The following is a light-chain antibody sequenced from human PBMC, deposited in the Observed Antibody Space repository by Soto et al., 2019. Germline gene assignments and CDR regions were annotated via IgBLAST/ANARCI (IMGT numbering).Light chain of an antibody. J-gene: IGLJ1*01. Sequence: QSVLTQPASVSGSPGQSITISCTGTSSDVGGYNYVSWYQQHPGKAPRLMIFEVSKRPSGVSNRFSGSKSGNTASLTISGLQAEDEADYYCSSYKGTGTPLVFGTGTKVTVL. V-gene: IGLV2-14*01. CDR2: EVS. CDR3: SSYKGTGTPLV. CDR1: SSDVGGYNY.